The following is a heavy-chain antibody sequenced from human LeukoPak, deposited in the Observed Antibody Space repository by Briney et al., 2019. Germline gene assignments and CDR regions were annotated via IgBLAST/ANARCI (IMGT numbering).Heavy chain of an antibody. V-gene: IGHV4-34*01. D-gene: IGHD6-19*01. Sequence: ASETLSLTCAVYGGSFSGYYWSWIRQPPGKGLEWIGEINHSGSTNYNPSLKSRVTISVDTSKNQFSLKLSSVTAADTAVYYCARGYYSRQWLAYWGQGTLVTVSS. CDR3: ARGYYSRQWLAY. CDR1: GGSFSGYY. CDR2: INHSGST. J-gene: IGHJ4*02.